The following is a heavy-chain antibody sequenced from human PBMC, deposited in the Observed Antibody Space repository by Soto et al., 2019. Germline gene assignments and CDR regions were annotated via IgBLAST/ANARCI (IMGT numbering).Heavy chain of an antibody. CDR3: ARYGGGY. CDR1: GFTFSSYG. V-gene: IGHV3-33*01. CDR2: IWYDGSNK. J-gene: IGHJ4*02. Sequence: QVQLVESGGGVVQPGRSLRRSCAASGFTFSSYGMHWIRQAPGKGLEWVAVIWYDGSNKYYADSVKGRFTISRDNSKNTLYLQMNSLRAEDTAVYYCARYGGGYWGQGTLVIVSS. D-gene: IGHD3-16*01.